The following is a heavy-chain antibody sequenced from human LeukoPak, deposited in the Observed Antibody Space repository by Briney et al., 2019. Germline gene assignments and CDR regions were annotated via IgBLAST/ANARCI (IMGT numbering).Heavy chain of an antibody. J-gene: IGHJ4*02. Sequence: GRSLRLSCAASGFTVSNYGMNWVRQAPGKGREWVSVIGGTGEITYYADSVKGRFTISRDNAKNTLYLQMNSLRAEDTAVYYCGKGGGDFYDYWGQGTRVTVSS. V-gene: IGHV3-23*01. CDR1: GFTVSNYG. CDR3: GKGGGDFYDY. CDR2: IGGTGEIT.